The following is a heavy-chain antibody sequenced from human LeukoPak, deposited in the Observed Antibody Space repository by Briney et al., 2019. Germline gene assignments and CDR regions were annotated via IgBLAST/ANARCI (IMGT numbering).Heavy chain of an antibody. J-gene: IGHJ4*02. CDR3: ATARPATNYFDY. CDR2: IIPILGIA. V-gene: IGHV1-69*02. Sequence: SVKVSCKVSGYTLTELSMHWVRQAPGKGLEWMGRIIPILGIANYAQKFQGRVTITADKSTSTAYMELSSLRSEDTAVYYCATARPATNYFDYWGQGTLVTVSS. CDR1: GYTLTELS. D-gene: IGHD6-6*01.